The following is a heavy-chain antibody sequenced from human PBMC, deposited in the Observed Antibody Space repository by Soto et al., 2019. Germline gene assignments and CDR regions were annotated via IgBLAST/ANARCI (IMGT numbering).Heavy chain of an antibody. CDR2: INPNSGGT. D-gene: IGHD6-25*01. V-gene: IGHV1-2*04. CDR1: GYTFTGYY. J-gene: IGHJ6*03. Sequence: ASVKVSCKASGYTFTGYYMHWVRQAPGQGLEWMGWINPNSGGTNYAQKFQGWVTMTRDTSISTAYMELSRLRSDGTAVYYCAREIKRYYYYFMYVWGKGTTDTGSS. CDR3: AREIKRYYYYFMYV.